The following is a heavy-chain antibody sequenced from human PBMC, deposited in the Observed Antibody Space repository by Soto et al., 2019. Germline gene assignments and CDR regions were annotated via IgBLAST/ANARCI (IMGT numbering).Heavy chain of an antibody. CDR1: GGSFSSSY. Sequence: SETLSLTCAVYGGSFSSSYWNWIRQPPGKALEWIGEINHGGSTNYNPSLKSRVTISVDASKNQFSLKMNSVTAADTAFYYCARRYDSGRYYFDHWGQGALVTVSS. CDR3: ARRYDSGRYYFDH. V-gene: IGHV4-34*01. J-gene: IGHJ4*02. CDR2: INHGGST. D-gene: IGHD3-22*01.